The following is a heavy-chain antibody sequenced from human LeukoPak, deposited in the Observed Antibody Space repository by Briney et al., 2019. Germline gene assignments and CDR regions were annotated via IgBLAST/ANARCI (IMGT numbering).Heavy chain of an antibody. D-gene: IGHD2-15*01. V-gene: IGHV4-30-2*01. J-gene: IGHJ3*01. CDR3: AREEGGYCSGGSCTRGAFDV. Sequence: SETLSLTCAVSGGSISSGGYSWSWIRQPPGKGREWIGYIYHSGSTYYNPSLKSRVTISVDRSKNQFSLKLSSVTAADTAVYYCAREEGGYCSGGSCTRGAFDVWGQGTMVTVSS. CDR1: GGSISSGGYS. CDR2: IYHSGST.